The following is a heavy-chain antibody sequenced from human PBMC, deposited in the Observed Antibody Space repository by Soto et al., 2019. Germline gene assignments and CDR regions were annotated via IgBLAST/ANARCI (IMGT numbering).Heavy chain of an antibody. D-gene: IGHD3-9*01. J-gene: IGHJ1*01. CDR3: ARGFDILTGLYFQH. Sequence: PGGSLRLXCAASGCTFSSYAMSWVRQAPGKGLEWVSSISSSSRYIYYPDSVKGRFTISRDNAKNSLYLQMSSLRAEDTAVYYCARGFDILTGLYFQHWGQGTLVTVSS. CDR1: GCTFSSYA. CDR2: ISSSSRYI. V-gene: IGHV3-21*01.